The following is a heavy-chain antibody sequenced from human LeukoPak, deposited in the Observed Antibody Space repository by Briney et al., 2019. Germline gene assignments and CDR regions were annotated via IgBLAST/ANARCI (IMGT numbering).Heavy chain of an antibody. D-gene: IGHD3-22*01. CDR2: ISSTSTFI. CDR1: GFTFINYS. J-gene: IGHJ4*02. V-gene: IGHV3-21*04. Sequence: GGSLRLSCAASGFTFINYSMNWVRQAPGKGLEWVSSISSTSTFIYYTDSLKGRFTISRDNAKNSLYLQMNSLRAEDTALYYCARGEYYYDCSGALNYWGQGTLVTVSS. CDR3: ARGEYYYDCSGALNY.